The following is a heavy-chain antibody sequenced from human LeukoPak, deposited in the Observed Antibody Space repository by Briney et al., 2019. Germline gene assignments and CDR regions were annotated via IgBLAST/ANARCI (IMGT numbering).Heavy chain of an antibody. CDR1: GDSISSYF. CDR3: ARDYSGYEFDY. CDR2: LYYSGRT. D-gene: IGHD5-12*01. V-gene: IGHV4-59*01. J-gene: IGHJ4*02. Sequence: PSETLSLTCTVSGDSISSYFWCWIRQPPGKGLEWIGCLYYSGRTNYSPSLTSRVTLSADTSKNQFSPKLNSVTAADSAIYYCARDYSGYEFDYWGQGTLVTVSS.